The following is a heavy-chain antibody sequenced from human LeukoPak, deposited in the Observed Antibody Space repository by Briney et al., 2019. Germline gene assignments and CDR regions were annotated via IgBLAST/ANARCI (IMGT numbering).Heavy chain of an antibody. CDR1: GGTFSSYA. D-gene: IGHD3-10*01. J-gene: IGHJ4*02. V-gene: IGHV1-69*01. CDR2: IIPIFGTA. Sequence: SVKVSCKASGGTFSSYAISWVRQAPGQGLEWMGGIIPIFGTANYAQKFQGRVTITADESTSTAYMELSSLRSEDTAVYYCARDFFPPYYGSGIDENFDYWGQGTLVTVSS. CDR3: ARDFFPPYYGSGIDENFDY.